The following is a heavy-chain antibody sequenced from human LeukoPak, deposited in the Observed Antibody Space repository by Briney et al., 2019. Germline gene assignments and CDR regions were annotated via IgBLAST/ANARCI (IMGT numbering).Heavy chain of an antibody. V-gene: IGHV4-39*01. J-gene: IGHJ4*02. Sequence: SETLSLTCTVSGGSISSSSYYWGWIRQPPGKGLEWIGSIYYSGSTYYNPSLKSRVTISVDTSKNQFSLKLSSVTAADTAVYYCARPRITMVRGVDYWGQGTLVTVSS. CDR1: GGSISSSSYY. CDR3: ARPRITMVRGVDY. CDR2: IYYSGST. D-gene: IGHD3-10*01.